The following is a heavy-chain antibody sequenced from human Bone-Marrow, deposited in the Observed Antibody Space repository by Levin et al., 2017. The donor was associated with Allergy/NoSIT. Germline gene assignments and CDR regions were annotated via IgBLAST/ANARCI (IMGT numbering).Heavy chain of an antibody. D-gene: IGHD3-16*02. CDR1: GYTFTSYD. Sequence: RASVKVSCKASGYTFTSYDINWVRQATGQGLEWMGWMNPNSGNTGYAQKFQGRVTMTRNTSISTAYMELSSLRSEDTAVYYCARWARTQTYYDYVWGSYRGIHGMDVWGQGTTVTVSS. V-gene: IGHV1-8*01. CDR3: ARWARTQTYYDYVWGSYRGIHGMDV. J-gene: IGHJ6*02. CDR2: MNPNSGNT.